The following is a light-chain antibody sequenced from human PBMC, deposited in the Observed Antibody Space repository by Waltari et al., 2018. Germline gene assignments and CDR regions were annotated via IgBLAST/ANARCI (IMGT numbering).Light chain of an antibody. V-gene: IGKV1-39*01. Sequence: DIQLSQSPCSLSASVGERVTITCRASQTIVRALNWYQEQPGKAPKLLSYAAFNLRSRVPSRFRASGSVTDFSLTIASLQPEDFATYYCQQSFTTPPFGGGTTV. CDR1: QTIVRA. CDR3: QQSFTTPP. J-gene: IGKJ4*01. CDR2: AAF.